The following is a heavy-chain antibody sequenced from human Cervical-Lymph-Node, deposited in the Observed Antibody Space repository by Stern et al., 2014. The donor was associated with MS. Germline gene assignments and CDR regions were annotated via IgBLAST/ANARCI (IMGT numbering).Heavy chain of an antibody. CDR1: GYSFNLYW. J-gene: IGHJ6*02. CDR3: ARRGMEV. CDR2: IYPDDADP. Sequence: VQLVQSGAEVKKPGASLTISCKGFGYSFNLYWVASVRQWPGKGLEWMGIIYPDDADPGYSPSFQGQLTFSVEKSISTAYLQWSSLKPSDAATYFCARRGMEVWGQGTSVTVSS. V-gene: IGHV5-51*01.